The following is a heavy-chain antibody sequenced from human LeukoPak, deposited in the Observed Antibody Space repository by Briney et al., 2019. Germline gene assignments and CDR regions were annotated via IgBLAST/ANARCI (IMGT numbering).Heavy chain of an antibody. CDR1: GYTFTGYY. D-gene: IGHD5-24*01. CDR3: ARGRDSYYYYYGMDV. V-gene: IGHV1-2*02. Sequence: GASVKVSCKASGYTFTGYYMHWVRQAPGQGLEWMGWINPNSGGTNYAQKFQGRVTMTRDTSISTAYMELSSLRSEDTAVYYCARGRDSYYYYYGMDVWGQGTTVTVSS. CDR2: INPNSGGT. J-gene: IGHJ6*02.